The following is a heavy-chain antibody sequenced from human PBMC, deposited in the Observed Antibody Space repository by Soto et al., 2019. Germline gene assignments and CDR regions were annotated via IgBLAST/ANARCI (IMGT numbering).Heavy chain of an antibody. CDR3: ARAVEEYSGYDWDVKTKGPVDY. CDR1: GFTFSSYG. V-gene: IGHV3-33*01. Sequence: GGSLRLSCAASGFTFSSYGMHWVRQAPGKGLEWVAVIWYDGSNKYYADSVKGRFTISRDNSKNTLYLQMNSLRAEDTAVYYCARAVEEYSGYDWDVKTKGPVDYWGQGTLVTVSS. J-gene: IGHJ4*02. D-gene: IGHD5-12*01. CDR2: IWYDGSNK.